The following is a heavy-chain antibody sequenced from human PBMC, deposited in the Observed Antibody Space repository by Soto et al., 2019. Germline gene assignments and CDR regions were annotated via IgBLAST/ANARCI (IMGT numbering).Heavy chain of an antibody. D-gene: IGHD4-17*01. CDR1: GFSFSDYA. CDR3: AKRVYGDYVWFDY. J-gene: IGHJ4*02. Sequence: EVQLLESGGGLVQPGGSLRLSCAASGFSFSDYAMSWVRQAPGKGLEWVSIISGDAGSTKYADSVKGRFTISRVNSKNTVYLQMNSLRAEDRAVYYCAKRVYGDYVWFDYWGQGTLVTVSS. V-gene: IGHV3-23*01. CDR2: ISGDAGST.